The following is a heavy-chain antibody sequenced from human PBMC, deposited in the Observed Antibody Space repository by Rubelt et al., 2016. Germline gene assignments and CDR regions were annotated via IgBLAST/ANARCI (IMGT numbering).Heavy chain of an antibody. D-gene: IGHD3-22*01. CDR1: GFTFRSYS. V-gene: IGHV3-20*04. CDR2: INWTGGST. Sequence: EVQLVESGGGLVQPGGSLRLSCAASGFTFRSYSMNWVRQAPGKGLEWVSGINWTGGSTGYADSGEGLFTISRGNAKNSLYLQMNSRRDEDTALYYCARDLGYYHSSGYYSRHYWGQGTLVTVSS. CDR3: ARDLGYYHSSGYYSRHY. J-gene: IGHJ4*02.